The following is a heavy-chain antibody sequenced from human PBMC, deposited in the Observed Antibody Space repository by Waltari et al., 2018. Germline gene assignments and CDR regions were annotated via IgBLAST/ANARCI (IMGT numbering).Heavy chain of an antibody. CDR3: AKGGTYYYDSSDTLYFDY. D-gene: IGHD3-22*01. V-gene: IGHV3-21*04. Sequence: EVQLVESGGGLVKPGGSLRLSCAASGFTFSTYSMNWVRQAPGKGLEWVSSISSSSSYIYYADSVKGRFTISRDNAKNSLYLQMNSLRAEDTAVYYCAKGGTYYYDSSDTLYFDYWGQGTLVTVSS. J-gene: IGHJ4*02. CDR1: GFTFSTYS. CDR2: ISSSSSYI.